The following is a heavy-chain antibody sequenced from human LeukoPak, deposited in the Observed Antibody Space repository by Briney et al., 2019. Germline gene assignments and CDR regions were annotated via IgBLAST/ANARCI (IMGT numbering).Heavy chain of an antibody. J-gene: IGHJ3*02. CDR2: ISYIGST. D-gene: IGHD4-17*01. CDR3: ARDLVTVTKGFDI. CDR1: ADSFSSHY. V-gene: IGHV4-59*11. Sequence: SETLSLTCAVSADSFSSHYRTWIRQPPGKGLEWIGYISYIGSTNYNPSLKSRVTISIDTSKNQFSLKLSSVTAAGTAVYYCARDLVTVTKGFDIWGQGTMVSVSS.